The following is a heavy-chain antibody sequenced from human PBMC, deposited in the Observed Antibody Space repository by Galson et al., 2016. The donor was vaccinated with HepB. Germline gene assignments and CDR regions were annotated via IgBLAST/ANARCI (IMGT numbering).Heavy chain of an antibody. D-gene: IGHD3-3*01. CDR2: ISGGGTII. V-gene: IGHV3-11*01. J-gene: IGHJ5*02. CDR1: GFSFSEYY. CDR3: ARGTIFGVVTASFGWFDH. Sequence: SLRLSCAASGFSFSEYYMTWIRQAPGKGLEWLSYISGGGTIIHNADSVKGRFTISRDNAKNSLYLQINSLRAEDTAVYYCARGTIFGVVTASFGWFDHWGRGTLVTVSS.